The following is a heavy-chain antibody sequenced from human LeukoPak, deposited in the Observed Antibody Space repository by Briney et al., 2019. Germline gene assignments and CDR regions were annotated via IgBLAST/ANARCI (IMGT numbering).Heavy chain of an antibody. Sequence: PGGSLRLSCAASGFTFSSYAMHWVRQAPGKGLEWVAVISYDGSNKYYADSVKGRFTISRDNSKNTLYLQMNSLRAEDTAVYYCATGEAYYDFWSGYYGFDYWGQGTLVTVSS. CDR2: ISYDGSNK. CDR1: GFTFSSYA. V-gene: IGHV3-30-3*01. CDR3: ATGEAYYDFWSGYYGFDY. D-gene: IGHD3-3*01. J-gene: IGHJ4*02.